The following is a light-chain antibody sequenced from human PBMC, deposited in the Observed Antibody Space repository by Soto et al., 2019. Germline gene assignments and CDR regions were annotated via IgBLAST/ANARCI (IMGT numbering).Light chain of an antibody. J-gene: IGKJ3*01. CDR2: AAS. Sequence: DIQMTQSPASLSASVGDRVTITCGASQSITNTLNWYQHKPGKAPTLLVYAASSLESGVPSRFSGSGSGTDFTLTISSLQPEDFAAYFCQQGNSMPFTFGPGTKVDIK. CDR3: QQGNSMPFT. V-gene: IGKV1-39*01. CDR1: QSITNT.